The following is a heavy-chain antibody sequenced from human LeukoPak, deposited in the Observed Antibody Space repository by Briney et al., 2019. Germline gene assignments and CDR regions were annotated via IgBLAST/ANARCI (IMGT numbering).Heavy chain of an antibody. CDR3: ARDLRGVTHYFDH. CDR2: ISTSGSTI. J-gene: IGHJ4*02. D-gene: IGHD2-21*02. CDR1: GFIFSDYY. Sequence: PEGSLRLSCAASGFIFSDYYMSWIRQAPGKGLEWVSYISTSGSTIYYADSVKGRFTISRDNAKNSLYLQMNSLRAEDTAVYYCARDLRGVTHYFDHWGQGTLVTVSS. V-gene: IGHV3-11*01.